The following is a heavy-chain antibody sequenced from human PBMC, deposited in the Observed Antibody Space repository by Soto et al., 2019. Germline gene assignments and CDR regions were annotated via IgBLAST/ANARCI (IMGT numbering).Heavy chain of an antibody. CDR2: IYYSGTT. J-gene: IGHJ4*02. CDR1: GDFVTTVGHY. D-gene: IGHD3-22*01. V-gene: IGHV4-31*03. Sequence: SETLSLTCTVSGDFVTTVGHYWGWIRQRPGGGLEWLGHIYYSGTTHYNPFLEGRVTISADTSKNQFSLRLISVRAADAAVYFCARGPWFETSGYIYDFWGPGSLVTVSS. CDR3: ARGPWFETSGYIYDF.